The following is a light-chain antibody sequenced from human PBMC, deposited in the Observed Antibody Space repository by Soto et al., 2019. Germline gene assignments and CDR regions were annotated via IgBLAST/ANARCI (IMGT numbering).Light chain of an antibody. CDR2: AAS. V-gene: IGKV1-27*01. CDR1: QGVSNY. Sequence: DIQMTQSPASLSASVGDRATITCRASQGVSNYLAWYQQKPGQVPKLLIYAASTLQAGVTSRFSGSGSGTDFSLTISSLQHEDVAADYCQMYNSAPPLTFGGGTKVEIK. J-gene: IGKJ4*01. CDR3: QMYNSAPPLT.